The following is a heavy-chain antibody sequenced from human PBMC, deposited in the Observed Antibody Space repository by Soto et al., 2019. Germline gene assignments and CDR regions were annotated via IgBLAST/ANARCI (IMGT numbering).Heavy chain of an antibody. CDR3: AIDQGGIYCGY. J-gene: IGHJ4*02. CDR1: GYTFTSYG. CDR2: ISAYNGNT. D-gene: IGHD1-26*01. V-gene: IGHV1-18*01. Sequence: QVQLVQSGAEVRKPGASVKVSCKASGYTFTSYGISWVRQAPGQGLEWMGWISAYNGNTNYAQKLQGRVTMTTDTYTSTGYMERRSLGSDATPVYYGAIDQGGIYCGYWGLVTLVTVSS.